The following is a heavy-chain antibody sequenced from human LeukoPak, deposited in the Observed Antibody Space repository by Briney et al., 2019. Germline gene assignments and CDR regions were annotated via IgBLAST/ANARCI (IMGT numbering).Heavy chain of an antibody. D-gene: IGHD2-2*01. Sequence: GGSLRLSCAASGFTFSSYAMSWVRQAPGKGLEWVSAISGSGGSTYYADSVKGRFTISRDNSKNTLYLQMNSLRAEDTAVYYCARRYCSSTRCFSPFDYWGQGTLVTVSS. CDR1: GFTFSSYA. V-gene: IGHV3-23*01. CDR3: ARRYCSSTRCFSPFDY. J-gene: IGHJ4*02. CDR2: ISGSGGST.